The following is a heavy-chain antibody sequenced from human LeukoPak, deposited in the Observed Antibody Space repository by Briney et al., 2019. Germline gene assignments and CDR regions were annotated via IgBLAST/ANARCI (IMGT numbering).Heavy chain of an antibody. D-gene: IGHD7-27*01. CDR3: ARGPPNWGYDY. J-gene: IGHJ4*02. CDR2: MSPNSGDT. Sequence: ASVKVSCKASGYTFTSYDFNWVRQATGQRPEWMGWMSPNSGDTGYAQKFQDRVTMTRNTSISTAYMELSSLRSDDTAVYYCARGPPNWGYDYWGPGTLATVSS. CDR1: GYTFTSYD. V-gene: IGHV1-8*01.